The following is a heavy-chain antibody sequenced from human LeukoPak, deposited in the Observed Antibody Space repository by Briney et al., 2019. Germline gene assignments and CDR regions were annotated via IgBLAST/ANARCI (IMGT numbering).Heavy chain of an antibody. J-gene: IGHJ4*02. CDR2: ISLNGGDT. CDR1: GFTFSSFA. Sequence: GGSLRLSCAASGFTFSSFAMHWVRQAPGKGLEWVAVISLNGGDTNYAGSVKGRFTISRDNSKNTPYLQMNSLRAEDTAVYYCARDPTTRSNRAQFYSDYWGQGTLVIVPS. D-gene: IGHD4-17*01. CDR3: ARDPTTRSNRAQFYSDY. V-gene: IGHV3-30*04.